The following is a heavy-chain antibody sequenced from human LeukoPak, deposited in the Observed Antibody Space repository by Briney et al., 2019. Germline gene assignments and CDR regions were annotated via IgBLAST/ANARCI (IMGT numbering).Heavy chain of an antibody. V-gene: IGHV3-33*01. D-gene: IGHD2-15*01. CDR2: IWHDGSNK. J-gene: IGHJ4*02. Sequence: PGGSLRLSCAASGFTFNKYGMHWVRQAPGKGPEWVAVIWHDGSNKYYADSVKGRFTVSRDNSKNTLYLQMSSLRAEDTAVYYCARDRGSDDPIDYWGQGTPVTVSS. CDR1: GFTFNKYG. CDR3: ARDRGSDDPIDY.